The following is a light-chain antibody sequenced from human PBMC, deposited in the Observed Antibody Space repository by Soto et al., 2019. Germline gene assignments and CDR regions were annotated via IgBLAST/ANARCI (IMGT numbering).Light chain of an antibody. CDR3: QQYDQWPIT. V-gene: IGKV3-15*01. CDR1: QSVGSN. Sequence: ILMTQSPATLSVSPGAGATLSCRASQSVGSNLAWYQQKPGQAPRLLIYGASAGALGIPDRFSGSGSGTEFSFTVTSLQSEDFAVYYCQQYDQWPITFGQGTRLEIK. CDR2: GAS. J-gene: IGKJ5*01.